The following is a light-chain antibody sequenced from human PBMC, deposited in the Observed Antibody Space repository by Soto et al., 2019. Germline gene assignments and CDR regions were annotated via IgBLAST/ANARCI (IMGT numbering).Light chain of an antibody. V-gene: IGLV1-40*01. CDR2: EVN. J-gene: IGLJ3*02. CDR3: SSFAANDNVV. CDR1: SSNIGAGYV. Sequence: QSVLTQPPSVSGAPGQRVTISCTGSSSNIGAGYVLHWYQQHPGKAPKLMIYEVNKRPSGVPDRFSGSKSGNTASLTVSGLQAGDEADYYCSSFAANDNVVFGGGTKLTVL.